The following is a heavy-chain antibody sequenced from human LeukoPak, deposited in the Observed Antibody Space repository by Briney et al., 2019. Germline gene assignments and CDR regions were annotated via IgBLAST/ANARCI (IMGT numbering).Heavy chain of an antibody. V-gene: IGHV3-9*01. J-gene: IGHJ4*02. D-gene: IGHD3-22*01. CDR3: AKEANLTYYYDSSGFCD. CDR2: ISWNSGSI. Sequence: GGSLRLSCAASGFTFDDYAMQWVRQAPGKGLEWVSGISWNSGSIGYADSVKGRFTISRDNAKNSLYLQMNSLRAEDTALYYCAKEANLTYYYDSSGFCDWGQGTLVTVSS. CDR1: GFTFDDYA.